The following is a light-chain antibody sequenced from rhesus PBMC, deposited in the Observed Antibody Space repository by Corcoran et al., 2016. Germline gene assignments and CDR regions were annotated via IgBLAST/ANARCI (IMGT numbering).Light chain of an antibody. J-gene: IGKJ1*01. V-gene: IGKV1-22*01. CDR2: KAS. CDR3: QQYSSSPWT. CDR1: QSVSSW. Sequence: DIQMTQSPSSLSASVGDTVTITCRASQSVSSWLAWYQQKPGKAPKLLVYKASTLQSGVPSRVSGSGSGTDFTLTISILQSEGFATYYCQQYSSSPWTFGQGTKVEIK.